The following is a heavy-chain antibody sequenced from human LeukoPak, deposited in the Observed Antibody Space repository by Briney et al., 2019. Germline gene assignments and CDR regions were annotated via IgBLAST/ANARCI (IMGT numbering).Heavy chain of an antibody. CDR1: GGSFSGYY. J-gene: IGHJ4*02. CDR2: INHSGST. D-gene: IGHD3-9*01. Sequence: SETLSLTCAVYGGSFSGYYWSWIRQPPGKGLEWIGEINHSGSTNYNPSLKSRVTISVDTSKNQFSLKLSSVTAADTAVYYCARSLRYFDWLHTSYYFDYWGQGTLVTVSS. CDR3: ARSLRYFDWLHTSYYFDY. V-gene: IGHV4-34*01.